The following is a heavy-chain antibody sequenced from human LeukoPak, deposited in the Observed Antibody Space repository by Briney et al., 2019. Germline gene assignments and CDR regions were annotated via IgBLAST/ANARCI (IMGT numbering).Heavy chain of an antibody. V-gene: IGHV1-8*01. Sequence: ASVKVSCKASGYTFTSYDINWVRQATGQGLEWMGWMNPNSGNTGYAQKFQGRVTMTRNTSISTAYMELSSLRSEDTAVYYCARVVYCGGDCYDTFDYWGQGTLVTVSS. CDR3: ARVVYCGGDCYDTFDY. CDR1: GYTFTSYD. CDR2: MNPNSGNT. D-gene: IGHD2-21*02. J-gene: IGHJ4*02.